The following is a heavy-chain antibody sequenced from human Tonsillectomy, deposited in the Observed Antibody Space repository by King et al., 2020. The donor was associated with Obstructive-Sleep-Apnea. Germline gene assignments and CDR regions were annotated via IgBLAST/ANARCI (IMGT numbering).Heavy chain of an antibody. CDR2: INTSSGVT. J-gene: IGHJ4*02. CDR1: GYTFTGYQ. CDR3: ARGWDYFDY. D-gene: IGHD3-16*01. Sequence: QLVQSGTEVKKPGASVKVSCKASGYTFTGYQIHWVRQAPGHGLEWMGWINTSSGVTDYVQKFQGWVTMTRDMSINTAYMELSRLTSDETAVYYCARGWDYFDYWGQGTLVTVSS. V-gene: IGHV1-2*04.